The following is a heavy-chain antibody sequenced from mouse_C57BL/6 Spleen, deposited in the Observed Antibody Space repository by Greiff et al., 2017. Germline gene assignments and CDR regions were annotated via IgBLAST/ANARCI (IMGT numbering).Heavy chain of an antibody. V-gene: IGHV1-26*01. D-gene: IGHD3-3*01. CDR2: INPNNGGT. CDR1: GYTFTDYY. J-gene: IGHJ2*01. Sequence: VQLQQSGPELVKPGASVKISCKASGYTFTDYYMNWVKQSHGKSLEWIGDINPNNGGTSYNQKFKGKATLTVGKSSSTAYMELRSLTSDDSAVYYCARRANYFDYWSQGAALTVSS. CDR3: ARRANYFDY.